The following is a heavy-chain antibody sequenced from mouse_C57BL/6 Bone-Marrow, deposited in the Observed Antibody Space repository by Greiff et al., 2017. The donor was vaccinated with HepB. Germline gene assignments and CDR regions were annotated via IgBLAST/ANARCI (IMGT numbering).Heavy chain of an antibody. CDR3: TRPAQALYYFDY. CDR1: GYTFTDYE. Sequence: QVHVKQSGAELVRPGASVTLSCKASGYTFTDYEMHWVKQTPVHGLEWIGAIDPETGGTAYNQKFKGKAILTADKSSSTAYMELRSLTSEDSAVYYCTRPAQALYYFDYWGQGTTLTVSS. CDR2: IDPETGGT. V-gene: IGHV1-15*01. J-gene: IGHJ2*01. D-gene: IGHD3-2*02.